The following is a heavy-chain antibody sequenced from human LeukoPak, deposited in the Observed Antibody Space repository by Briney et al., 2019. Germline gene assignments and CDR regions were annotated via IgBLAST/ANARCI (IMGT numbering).Heavy chain of an antibody. CDR2: ISAHTGNT. V-gene: IGHV1-18*01. Sequence: ASVKVSCKASGYTFTNYGITWVRQAPGQGLEWMGWISAHTGNTNYEQKLQARVTMTTDTSTSTAYMELRSLRSDDTAVYYCARDLIHSGGSYPGLTYYTDVWGKGTTVTVSS. J-gene: IGHJ6*03. CDR1: GYTFTNYG. D-gene: IGHD2-15*01. CDR3: ARDLIHSGGSYPGLTYYTDV.